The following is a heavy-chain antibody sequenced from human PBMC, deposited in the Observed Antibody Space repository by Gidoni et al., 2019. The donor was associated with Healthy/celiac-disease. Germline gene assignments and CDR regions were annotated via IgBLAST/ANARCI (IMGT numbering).Heavy chain of an antibody. V-gene: IGHV3-21*01. J-gene: IGHJ6*02. CDR3: ARVHFPVRYFDWLSQPYGMDV. CDR2: ISSSSSYI. CDR1: GFTFSSYS. D-gene: IGHD3-9*01. Sequence: EVQLLESGGGLVKPGGSLRLSCSASGFTFSSYSMNWVRQAPGKGLEWVSSISSSSSYIYYADSVKGRFTISRDNAKNSLYLQMNSLRAEDTAVYYCARVHFPVRYFDWLSQPYGMDVWGQGTTVTVSS.